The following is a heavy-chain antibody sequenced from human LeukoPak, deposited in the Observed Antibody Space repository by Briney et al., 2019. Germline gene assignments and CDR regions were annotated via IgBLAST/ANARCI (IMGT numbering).Heavy chain of an antibody. CDR1: GFTFSNFA. J-gene: IGHJ5*02. Sequence: PGGSLRLSCAASGFTFSNFAMSWVRQAPGKGLEWVSAIRGSSDSTYCADSVTGRFTISRDNSKNTLYLQMNSLRAEDTAIYYCAKGPSIAAAGTFDPWGQGTLVTVSS. CDR3: AKGPSIAAAGTFDP. V-gene: IGHV3-23*01. CDR2: IRGSSDST. D-gene: IGHD6-13*01.